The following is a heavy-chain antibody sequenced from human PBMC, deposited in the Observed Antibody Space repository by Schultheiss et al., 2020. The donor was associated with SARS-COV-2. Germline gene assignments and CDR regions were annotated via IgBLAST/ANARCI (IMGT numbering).Heavy chain of an antibody. CDR1: GFTVSSNY. J-gene: IGHJ4*02. D-gene: IGHD3-10*01. V-gene: IGHV3-11*06. Sequence: GGSLRLSCAASGFTVSSNYMSWVRQAPGKGLEWVSDISSRNGYTNYADSVKGRFTISRDNAKNSLYMQVNSLRAEDTAVYYCARVWFGYVMNWGQGTLVTVSS. CDR3: ARVWFGYVMN. CDR2: ISSRNGYT.